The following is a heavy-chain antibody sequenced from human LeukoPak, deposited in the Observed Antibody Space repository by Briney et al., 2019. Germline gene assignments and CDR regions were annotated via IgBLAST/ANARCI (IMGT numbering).Heavy chain of an antibody. Sequence: PGGSLRLSCAASGFIFSSYAVTWVRQAPGKGLEWVSSMSGINDGTFYADSVKGRFTISRDTSKNTLFLQMNSLRAEDTAVYYCARVASGYSYGSEFDYWGQGTLVTVSS. CDR1: GFIFSSYA. CDR3: ARVASGYSYGSEFDY. V-gene: IGHV3-23*01. D-gene: IGHD5-18*01. CDR2: MSGINDGT. J-gene: IGHJ4*02.